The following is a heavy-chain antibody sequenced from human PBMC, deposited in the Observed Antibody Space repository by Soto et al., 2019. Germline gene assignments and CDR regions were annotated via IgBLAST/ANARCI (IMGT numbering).Heavy chain of an antibody. Sequence: QVQLQESGPGLVKPSQTLSLTCTVSGGSISSGGYYWSWIRQHPGKGLEWIGYIYYSGSTYYNPSLNRRVTISVDTSKNQFSLKLSSVTAADTAVYYGATRVCGGDCYSYYFDYWGQGTLVTVSS. CDR2: IYYSGST. CDR1: GGSISSGGYY. D-gene: IGHD2-21*02. J-gene: IGHJ4*02. V-gene: IGHV4-31*03. CDR3: ATRVCGGDCYSYYFDY.